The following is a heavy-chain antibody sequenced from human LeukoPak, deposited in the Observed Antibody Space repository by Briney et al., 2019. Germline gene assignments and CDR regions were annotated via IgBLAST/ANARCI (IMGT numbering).Heavy chain of an antibody. Sequence: SVKVSCKASGGTFSSYAISWVRQAPGQGLEWMGGIIPIFGTENYAQKFQGRVTITADKSTSTAYMELSSLRSEDTAVYYCARVIGMAGYYFDYWGQGTLVTVSS. CDR2: IIPIFGTE. J-gene: IGHJ4*02. V-gene: IGHV1-69*06. D-gene: IGHD5-24*01. CDR1: GGTFSSYA. CDR3: ARVIGMAGYYFDY.